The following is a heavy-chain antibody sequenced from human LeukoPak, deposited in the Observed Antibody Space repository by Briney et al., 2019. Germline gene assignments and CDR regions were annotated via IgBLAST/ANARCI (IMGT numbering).Heavy chain of an antibody. D-gene: IGHD3-22*01. J-gene: IGHJ5*02. Sequence: GASVKVSCKASGYTFTGYYMHWVRQAPGQGLEWMGWINPNSGGTNYAQKFQGRVTMTRDTSISTAYMELSRLRSDDTAVYYCASSRRDYDSSGYWSIWFDPWGQGTLVTVSS. CDR3: ASSRRDYDSSGYWSIWFDP. CDR2: INPNSGGT. CDR1: GYTFTGYY. V-gene: IGHV1-2*02.